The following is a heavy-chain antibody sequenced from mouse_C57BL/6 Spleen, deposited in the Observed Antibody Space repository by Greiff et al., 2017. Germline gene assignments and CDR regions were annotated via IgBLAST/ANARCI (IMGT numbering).Heavy chain of an antibody. J-gene: IGHJ3*01. CDR1: GYTFTGYW. Sequence: VQLQQPGAELMKPGASVKFSCKASGYTFTGYWIEWVKQRPGHGLEWIGEILPGSGSTNYNEKFKGKATFTVDTSSNTAYMQLSSLTTEYSAIYYCARFYTSSPAWFAYWGQGTLVTVSA. V-gene: IGHV1-9*01. CDR3: ARFYTSSPAWFAY. D-gene: IGHD1-1*01. CDR2: ILPGSGST.